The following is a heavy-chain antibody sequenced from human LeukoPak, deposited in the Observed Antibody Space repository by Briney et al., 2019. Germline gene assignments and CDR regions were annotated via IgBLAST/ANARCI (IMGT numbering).Heavy chain of an antibody. CDR1: GGTFSSYA. CDR2: INPNSGGT. Sequence: ASVKVSCKASGGTFSSYAISWVRQAPGQGLEWMGWINPNSGGTNYAQKFQGRVTMTRDTSISTAYMELSRLRSDDTAVYYCASPYYYGSGKGYGMDVWGQGTTVTVSS. D-gene: IGHD3-10*01. CDR3: ASPYYYGSGKGYGMDV. V-gene: IGHV1-2*02. J-gene: IGHJ6*02.